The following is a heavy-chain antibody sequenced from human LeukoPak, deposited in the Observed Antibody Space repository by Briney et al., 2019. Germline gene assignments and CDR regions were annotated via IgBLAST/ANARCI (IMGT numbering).Heavy chain of an antibody. CDR1: GFTFSSYA. J-gene: IGHJ4*02. V-gene: IGHV3-23*01. CDR3: AKTRRGVRGVMEEVGY. D-gene: IGHD3-10*01. Sequence: SGGSLRLSCAASGFTFSSYAMSWVRQAPGKGLEWVSAISGSGGSTYYADSVKGRFTISRDNSKNTLYLQMNSLRAEDTAVYYCAKTRRGVRGVMEEVGYWGQGTLVTVSS. CDR2: ISGSGGST.